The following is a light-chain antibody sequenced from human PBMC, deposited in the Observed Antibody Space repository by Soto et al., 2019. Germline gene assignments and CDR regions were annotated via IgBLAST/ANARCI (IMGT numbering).Light chain of an antibody. Sequence: DIRMTQSPSTLSASVEDRVTITCRASQSFSTWLAWYQQKPGKAPKLLIYDVFSLASGVPSRFSGSGSGTDFTLTISSLQPDDFATYYCQQYYSYPLTFGGGTTVEIK. CDR2: DVF. CDR3: QQYYSYPLT. J-gene: IGKJ4*01. V-gene: IGKV1-5*01. CDR1: QSFSTW.